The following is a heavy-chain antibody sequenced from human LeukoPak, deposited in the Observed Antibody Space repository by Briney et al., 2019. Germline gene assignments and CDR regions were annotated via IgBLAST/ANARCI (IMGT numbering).Heavy chain of an antibody. D-gene: IGHD2-15*01. Sequence: ASVKVSCKASGYSFTTYGISWVRQAPGQGLEWMGWINPYTDNINYAQKFQGRVTLTTDTSTSTAYMELRSLRSDDTAVYYCARDRDLDCSGGSCRIDAFDIWGQGTMVTVSS. CDR2: INPYTDNI. J-gene: IGHJ3*02. V-gene: IGHV1-18*01. CDR3: ARDRDLDCSGGSCRIDAFDI. CDR1: GYSFTTYG.